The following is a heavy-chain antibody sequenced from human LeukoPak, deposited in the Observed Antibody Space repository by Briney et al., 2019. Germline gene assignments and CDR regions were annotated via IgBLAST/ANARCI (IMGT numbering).Heavy chain of an antibody. CDR2: INHSGST. V-gene: IGHV4-34*01. CDR1: GGSFSGYY. D-gene: IGHD3/OR15-3a*01. Sequence: SETLSLTCAVYGGSFSGYYWSWIRQPPGKGLEWIGEINHSGSTNYNPSLKSRVTISVDTSKNQFSLKLSSVTAADTAVYYCARQTGSGLFTLPGGQGTLVTVSS. CDR3: ARQTGSGLFTLP. J-gene: IGHJ4*02.